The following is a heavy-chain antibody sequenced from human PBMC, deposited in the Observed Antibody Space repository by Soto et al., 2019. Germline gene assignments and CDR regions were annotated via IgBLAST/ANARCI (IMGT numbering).Heavy chain of an antibody. V-gene: IGHV1-8*01. CDR1: GYTFTSYD. CDR2: MNPNSGNT. D-gene: IGHD3-22*01. Sequence: ASVKVSCKASGYTFTSYDINWVRQATGQGLEWMGWMNPNSGNTGYAQKFQGRVTMTRNTSISTAYMELSSLRSEDTAVYYCARGGGSSGYYSYYYGMDVWGQGTTVTVSS. J-gene: IGHJ6*02. CDR3: ARGGGSSGYYSYYYGMDV.